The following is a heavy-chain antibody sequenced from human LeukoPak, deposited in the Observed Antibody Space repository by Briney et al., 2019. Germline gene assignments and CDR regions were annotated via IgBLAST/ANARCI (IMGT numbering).Heavy chain of an antibody. CDR3: AKDRGGSSQLGDAFDV. J-gene: IGHJ3*01. V-gene: IGHV3-74*01. Sequence: GGSLRLSCAASGFTFCSYWMHWVRQAPGKGLVWVSRINSDGSSTSYADSVKGRFTISRDNAKNSLYLQMNSLRAEDTALYYCAKDRGGSSQLGDAFDVWGQGTMVSVSS. CDR1: GFTFCSYW. CDR2: INSDGSST. D-gene: IGHD2-15*01.